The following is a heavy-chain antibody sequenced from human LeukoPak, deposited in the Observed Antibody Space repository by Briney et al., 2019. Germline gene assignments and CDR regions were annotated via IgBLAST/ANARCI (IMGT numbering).Heavy chain of an antibody. CDR1: GFTFSCYA. CDR3: AKKYSSSWYDY. D-gene: IGHD6-13*01. CDR2: ISGNGGST. V-gene: IGHV3-23*01. J-gene: IGHJ4*02. Sequence: SGGSLRLSCAASGFTFSCYAMSWVRQAPGKGLEWVSTISGNGGSTYYADSVTGRFTISRDNSKNTLYLQMNSRRAEDTAIYSCAKKYSSSWYDYWGQGTLVTVSS.